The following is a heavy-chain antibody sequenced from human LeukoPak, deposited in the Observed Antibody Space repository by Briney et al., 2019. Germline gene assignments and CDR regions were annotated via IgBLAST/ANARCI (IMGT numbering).Heavy chain of an antibody. V-gene: IGHV3-23*01. J-gene: IGHJ4*02. CDR1: GFTFNIYA. Sequence: PGGSLRLSCAASGFTFNIYAMSWVRQAPGKGLEWVSSITSSGDVTFYADSVKDRFTISRDNSKNTLYLQMSRLGAEDTAVYYCAKDRPNYHESDGHYYRPNGDYWGQGTLVTVSS. D-gene: IGHD3-22*01. CDR3: AKDRPNYHESDGHYYRPNGDY. CDR2: ITSSGDVT.